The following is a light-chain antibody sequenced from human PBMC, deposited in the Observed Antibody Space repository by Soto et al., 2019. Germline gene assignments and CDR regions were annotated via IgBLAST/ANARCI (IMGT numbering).Light chain of an antibody. Sequence: PVTQSAASLSASLGARVTITCRASQTISNYLNWYQQKSGRAPELLVYAASNLQSGVPSRFTGSGSGTHFTLNISGLEPADCATYLCQQRYNTPITFGQGTRLEI. CDR2: AAS. J-gene: IGKJ5*01. CDR1: QTISNY. V-gene: IGKV1-39*01. CDR3: QQRYNTPIT.